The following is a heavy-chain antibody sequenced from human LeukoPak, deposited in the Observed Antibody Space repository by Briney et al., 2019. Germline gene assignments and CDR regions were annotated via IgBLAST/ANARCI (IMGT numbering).Heavy chain of an antibody. Sequence: PSETLSLTCTVSGGSISSYYWSWIRQPAGKGREWIGRIYTSGSTNYNPSLKSRFTMSVDTSKNQFSLKLSSVTAADTAVYYCARIMGSGSYTGAFDIWGQGTMVTVSS. V-gene: IGHV4-4*07. CDR1: GGSISSYY. CDR2: IYTSGST. D-gene: IGHD1-26*01. CDR3: ARIMGSGSYTGAFDI. J-gene: IGHJ3*02.